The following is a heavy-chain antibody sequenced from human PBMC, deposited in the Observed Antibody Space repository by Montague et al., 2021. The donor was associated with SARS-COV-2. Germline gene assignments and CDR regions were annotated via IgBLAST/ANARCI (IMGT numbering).Heavy chain of an antibody. CDR3: ARRHIVASNRAFDY. CDR1: GDSNTNNYY. V-gene: IGHV4-38-2*02. J-gene: IGHJ4*02. CDR2: IYHSGTT. D-gene: IGHD2-21*01. Sequence: SETLSLTCTVSGDSNTNNYYWGWIRQPPGKGLEWIGTIYHSGTTYYNPSLKSRVTISVDTSNNQFSLKLTSVTAADTAVYYCARRHIVASNRAFDYWGQGTLVTVSS.